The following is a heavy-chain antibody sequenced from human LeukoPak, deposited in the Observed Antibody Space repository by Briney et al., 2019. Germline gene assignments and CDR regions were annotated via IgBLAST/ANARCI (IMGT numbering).Heavy chain of an antibody. V-gene: IGHV1-18*01. CDR1: GYTFTSYG. J-gene: IGHJ5*02. Sequence: ASVKVSCKAPGYTFTSYGISWVRQAPGQGLEWRGWISAYNGNTNYAQKLQGRDTMTTDTSTSTAYMELRSLRSDDTAVYYCARGLPTIEYSRPYNWFDPWGQGTLVTVSS. CDR2: ISAYNGNT. D-gene: IGHD6-6*01. CDR3: ARGLPTIEYSRPYNWFDP.